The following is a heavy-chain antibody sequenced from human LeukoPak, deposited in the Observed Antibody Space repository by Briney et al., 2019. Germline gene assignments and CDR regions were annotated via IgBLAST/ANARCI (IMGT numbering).Heavy chain of an antibody. V-gene: IGHV1-2*02. Sequence: GASVKVSCTASGYTFTGYYVHWVRQAPGQGLEWMGWINPNNGGADSAQKFQGRVTMTRDTSSSTAYMELSRLTSDDTAMYYCARDTGIAVLSDYWGQGTLVTVSS. J-gene: IGHJ4*02. CDR2: INPNNGGA. CDR1: GYTFTGYY. CDR3: ARDTGIAVLSDY. D-gene: IGHD6-19*01.